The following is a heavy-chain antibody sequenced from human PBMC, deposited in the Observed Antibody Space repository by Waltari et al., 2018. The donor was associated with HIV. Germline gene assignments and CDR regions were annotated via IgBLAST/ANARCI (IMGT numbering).Heavy chain of an antibody. CDR1: GGSISSGSYY. CDR2: IYTSGST. D-gene: IGHD6-19*01. J-gene: IGHJ4*02. V-gene: IGHV4-61*02. CDR3: ARQRDKAVAGFDY. Sequence: QVQLQESGPGLVKPSQTLSLTCTVSGGSISSGSYYWSWIRQPAGKGLEWIGRIYTSGSTNHNPSLKSRVTISVDTSKNQFSLKLSSVTAADTAVYYCARQRDKAVAGFDYWGQGTLVTVSS.